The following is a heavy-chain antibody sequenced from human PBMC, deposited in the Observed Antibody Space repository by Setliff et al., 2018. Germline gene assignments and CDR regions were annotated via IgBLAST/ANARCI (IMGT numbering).Heavy chain of an antibody. D-gene: IGHD3-3*02. CDR1: GFTFDDYA. V-gene: IGHV3-20*04. CDR3: ARVPRIIIMVGVISHYYYMDV. J-gene: IGHJ6*03. Sequence: PGESLKISCVASGFTFDDYAMSWVRQAPGKGLEWVCGINWNGGSTGYADSVKGRFTISRDNAKNSLYLQMNSLRAEDTALYYCARVPRIIIMVGVISHYYYMDVWGKGTTVTVSS. CDR2: INWNGGST.